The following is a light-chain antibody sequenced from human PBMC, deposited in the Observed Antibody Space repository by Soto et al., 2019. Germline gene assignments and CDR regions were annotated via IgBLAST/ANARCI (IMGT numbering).Light chain of an antibody. J-gene: IGLJ1*01. CDR3: SSYTSTSTLYV. CDR1: GSDVGEYNY. Sequence: QSALTQPASVSGSLGQSITISCTGTGSDVGEYNYVSWYQQHPGKAPKLMIYEVRNRPSGVSNRFSGSKSGNTASLTIAGLQAEDEADDYCSSYTSTSTLYVFGTGTKVTV. V-gene: IGLV2-14*01. CDR2: EVR.